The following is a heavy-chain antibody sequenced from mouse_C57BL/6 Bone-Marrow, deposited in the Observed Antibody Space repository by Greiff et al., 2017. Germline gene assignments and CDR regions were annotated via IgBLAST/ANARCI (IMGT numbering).Heavy chain of an antibody. CDR3: ARGEGSMMVTCFDY. V-gene: IGHV5-4*01. D-gene: IGHD2-3*01. CDR2: ISDGGSYT. CDR1: GFTFSSYA. Sequence: EVQLVESGGGLVKPGGSLKLSCAASGFTFSSYAMSWVRQTPEKRLEWVATISDGGSYTYYPDNVKGRFTISRDNAKNNLYLQMSHLKSEDTAMYYWARGEGSMMVTCFDYWGQGTTLTVSS. J-gene: IGHJ2*01.